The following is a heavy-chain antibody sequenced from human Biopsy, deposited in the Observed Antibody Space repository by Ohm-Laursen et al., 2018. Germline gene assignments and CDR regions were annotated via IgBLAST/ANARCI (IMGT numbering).Heavy chain of an antibody. Sequence: SETLSLTCTVSGDSVSNNFWTWIRQPPGKTLEWIAYKFYRGTTTYNPSLKGRFIVSVDPPKSQISLKLTSVTASDTAIYYCARLTRRGNIIFFDYWGQGTPVAVSS. J-gene: IGHJ4*02. CDR3: ARLTRRGNIIFFDY. CDR1: GDSVSNNF. D-gene: IGHD1-26*01. V-gene: IGHV4-59*08. CDR2: KFYRGTT.